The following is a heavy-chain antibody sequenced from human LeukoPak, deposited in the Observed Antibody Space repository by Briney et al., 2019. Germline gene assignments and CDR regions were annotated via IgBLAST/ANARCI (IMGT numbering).Heavy chain of an antibody. D-gene: IGHD3-22*01. CDR2: IYYSGST. J-gene: IGHJ4*02. CDR1: GGSISSYY. V-gene: IGHV4-59*08. CDR3: ARLSPRYYDSSGYYFWVPFDY. Sequence: SETLSLTCTVSGGSISSYYWSWIRQPPGKGLEWIGYIYYSGSTNYNPSLKSRVTISVDTSKNQFSLKLSSVTAADTAVYYCARLSPRYYDSSGYYFWVPFDYWGQGTLVTVSS.